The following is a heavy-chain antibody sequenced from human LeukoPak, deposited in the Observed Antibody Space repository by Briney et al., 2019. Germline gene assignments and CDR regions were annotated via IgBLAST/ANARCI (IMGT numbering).Heavy chain of an antibody. J-gene: IGHJ4*02. CDR1: GFTFSSYW. CDR3: ARGYAWGDY. Sequence: SGGSLRLSCAASGFTFSSYWMHWVRQAPGKGLVWVSRITGDGSTTNYADSVKGRFTISRDNAKNTLYLQMNSLGAEDTAVYYCARGYAWGDYWGQGTLVTVSS. CDR2: ITGDGSTT. V-gene: IGHV3-74*01. D-gene: IGHD3-16*01.